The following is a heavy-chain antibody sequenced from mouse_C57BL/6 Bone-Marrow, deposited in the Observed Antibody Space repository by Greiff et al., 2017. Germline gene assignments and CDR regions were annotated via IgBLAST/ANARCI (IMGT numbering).Heavy chain of an antibody. D-gene: IGHD2-4*01. Sequence: EVKLVESGAELVRPGASVKLSCTASGFNIKDYYMHWVQQRPEQGLEWIGRIDPEDGDTEYGPQLKGKATMTAYTSSNTAYLQLSSLTSEDTAVYYCTTRYDYDVDYWGQGTTLTVSS. V-gene: IGHV14-1*01. CDR1: GFNIKDYY. CDR2: IDPEDGDT. J-gene: IGHJ2*01. CDR3: TTRYDYDVDY.